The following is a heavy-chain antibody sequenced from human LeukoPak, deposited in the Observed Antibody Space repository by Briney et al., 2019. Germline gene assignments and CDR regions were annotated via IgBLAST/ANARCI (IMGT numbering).Heavy chain of an antibody. Sequence: SETLSLTCTVSGGSISSSSYYWGWIRQPPGKGLEWIGSIYYSGSTYYNPSLKSRVNISVDTSKNQFSLKLSSVTAADTAVYYCASAPGDRVDYWGQGTLVSVSS. V-gene: IGHV4-39*01. D-gene: IGHD7-27*01. CDR1: GGSISSSSYY. J-gene: IGHJ4*02. CDR2: IYYSGST. CDR3: ASAPGDRVDY.